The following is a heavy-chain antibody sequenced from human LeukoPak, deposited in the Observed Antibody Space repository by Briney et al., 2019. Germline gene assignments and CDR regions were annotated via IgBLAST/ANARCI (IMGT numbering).Heavy chain of an antibody. V-gene: IGHV4-59*08. Sequence: PSETLSLTCTVSGGSISSYYRSWIRQPPGKGLEWIGYIYYSGSTNHNPSLKSRVTISVDTSKNQFSLKLSSVTAADTAVYYCARTENRYYYDSSWGQGTMVTVSS. CDR2: IYYSGST. D-gene: IGHD3-22*01. J-gene: IGHJ3*01. CDR3: ARTENRYYYDSS. CDR1: GGSISSYY.